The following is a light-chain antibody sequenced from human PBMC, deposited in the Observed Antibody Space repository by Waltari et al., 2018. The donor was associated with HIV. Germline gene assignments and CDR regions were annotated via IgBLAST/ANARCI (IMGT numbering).Light chain of an antibody. CDR3: QVWDSSTDLRV. CDR2: DDS. J-gene: IGLJ2*01. Sequence: SYVLTQPPSVSVAPGQTARITCGGDNIGSKGVNWYQKKPGQAPVLVVYDDSDRPSGIPERFSGSSSWNTATLTISRVEAGDEADFYCQVWDSSTDLRVFGGGTKLTVL. CDR1: NIGSKG. V-gene: IGLV3-21*02.